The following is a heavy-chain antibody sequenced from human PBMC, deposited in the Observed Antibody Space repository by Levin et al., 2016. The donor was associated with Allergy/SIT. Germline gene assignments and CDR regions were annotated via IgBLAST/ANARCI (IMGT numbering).Heavy chain of an antibody. CDR1: GFTFSIYW. Sequence: GESLKISCEASGFTFSIYWMSWVRQAPGKGLEWVANINRDGSEKYYVDSVKGRFTISRDNGKNSLYLQMNSLRAEDTAVYYCVRDPSVGAWASYLGFWGQGTLVPVSS. CDR3: VRDPSVGAWASYLGF. D-gene: IGHD2/OR15-2a*01. J-gene: IGHJ4*02. V-gene: IGHV3-7*03. CDR2: INRDGSEK.